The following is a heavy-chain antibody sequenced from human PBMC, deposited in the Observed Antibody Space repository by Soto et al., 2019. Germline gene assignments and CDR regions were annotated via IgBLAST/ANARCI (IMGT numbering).Heavy chain of an antibody. D-gene: IGHD5-18*01. Sequence: PGGSLRLSCAASGFTFSSYGMHWVRQAPGKGLEWVSFISYDGSKKYYAYSVKGRFTISRDNSKNTLYLQMNSLKVEDTAVYYCAKDWYSYYEFYXWGQGTLFT. J-gene: IGHJ5*02. CDR1: GFTFSSYG. CDR2: ISYDGSKK. CDR3: AKDWYSYYEFYX. V-gene: IGHV3-30*02.